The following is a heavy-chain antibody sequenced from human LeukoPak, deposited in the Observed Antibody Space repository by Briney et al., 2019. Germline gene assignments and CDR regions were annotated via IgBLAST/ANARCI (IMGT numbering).Heavy chain of an antibody. J-gene: IGHJ6*03. Sequence: GGSLRLSCAASGVTFNSHGMSWVRQSPGKGLEWVATISASGYNTYYADSVTGRFTISRDNSKNTVYLQMNTLRAADTAVYYCAKGAEEGVVITSVYYYYMDVGAKGPRSPSP. CDR1: GVTFNSHG. D-gene: IGHD3-22*01. CDR3: AKGAEEGVVITSVYYYYMDV. CDR2: ISASGYNT. V-gene: IGHV3-23*01.